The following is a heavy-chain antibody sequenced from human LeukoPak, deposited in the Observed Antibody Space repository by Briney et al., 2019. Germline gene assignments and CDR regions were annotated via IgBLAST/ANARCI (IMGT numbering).Heavy chain of an antibody. V-gene: IGHV4-34*01. D-gene: IGHD5-18*01. J-gene: IGHJ6*03. Sequence: GSLRLSCAASGFTFSDYYMSWIRQPPGKGLEWIGEINHSGSTNYNPSLKSRVTISVDTSKNQFSLKLSSVTAADTAVYYCARRGYSYGYSHSPYYYYYMDVWGKGTTVTISS. CDR3: ARRGYSYGYSHSPYYYYYMDV. CDR2: INHSGST. CDR1: GFTFSDYY.